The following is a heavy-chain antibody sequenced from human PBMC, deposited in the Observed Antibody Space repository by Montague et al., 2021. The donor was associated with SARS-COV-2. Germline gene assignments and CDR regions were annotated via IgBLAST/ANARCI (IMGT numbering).Heavy chain of an antibody. CDR3: ARDRVPPDYGDAFVL. Sequence: SLRLSCAASGFIFSNFAFHWVRQAPGKGLEWVALITYDGIDKFYADSVKGRFTISRDNSKNTLYLRMNSLTPEDTAVYYCARDRVPPDYGDAFVLWGQGTLVTVSS. D-gene: IGHD4/OR15-4a*01. CDR1: GFIFSNFA. J-gene: IGHJ3*01. V-gene: IGHV3-30-3*01. CDR2: ITYDGIDK.